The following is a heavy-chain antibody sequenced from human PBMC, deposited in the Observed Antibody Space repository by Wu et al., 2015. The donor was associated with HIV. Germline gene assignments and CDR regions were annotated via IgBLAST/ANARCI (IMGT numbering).Heavy chain of an antibody. V-gene: IGHV1-2*02. D-gene: IGHD3-22*01. CDR3: ARVCNYYDSSGYRPYDAFDI. J-gene: IGHJ3*02. CDR2: INPKSGGI. Sequence: QVQLVQSGAEVKKPGASVKVSCKASGYTFTGYYIHWVRQAPGQGLEWMGWINPKSGGINYAQKFQGRVTMTRDTSISTAYMELSRLRSDDTAVYYCARVCNYYDSSGYRPYDAFDIWGQGTMVTVSS. CDR1: GYTFTGYY.